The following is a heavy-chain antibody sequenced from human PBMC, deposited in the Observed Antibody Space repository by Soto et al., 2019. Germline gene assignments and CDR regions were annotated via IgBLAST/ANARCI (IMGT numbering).Heavy chain of an antibody. CDR2: ITKDGSSK. Sequence: QVQLVESGGGVVQPGRSLTVSCEASGFTFSSYGKHWVRHAPGKGLDWVAVITKDGSSKYYADSMKGRFTISRDNSRNMLSLQMNTLRAEDTALYYCVRDDDGAQNGRDVWGQGTTVTVSS. J-gene: IGHJ6*02. D-gene: IGHD4-17*01. CDR3: VRDDDGAQNGRDV. V-gene: IGHV3-33*01. CDR1: GFTFSSYG.